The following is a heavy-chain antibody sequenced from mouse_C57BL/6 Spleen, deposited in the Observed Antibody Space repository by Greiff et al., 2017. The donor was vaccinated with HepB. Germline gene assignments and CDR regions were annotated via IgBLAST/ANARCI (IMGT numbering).Heavy chain of an antibody. CDR1: GFTFSSYG. CDR2: ISSGGSYT. Sequence: EVHLVESGGDLVKPGGSLKLSCAASGFTFSSYGMSWVRQTPDKRLEWVATISSGGSYTYYPDSVKGRFTISRDNAKNTLYLQMSSLKSEDTAMYYCASDYGYDGAYWGQGTLVTVSA. V-gene: IGHV5-6*01. CDR3: ASDYGYDGAY. J-gene: IGHJ3*01. D-gene: IGHD2-2*01.